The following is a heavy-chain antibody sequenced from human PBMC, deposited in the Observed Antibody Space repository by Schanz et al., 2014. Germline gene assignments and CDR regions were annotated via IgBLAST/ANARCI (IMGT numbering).Heavy chain of an antibody. Sequence: DVHLLESGGGLVQPGGSLRLSCAASEFTFSTDAMSWVRQAPGKGLEWLSVISASGGATYYADPVKGRFTISRDNSKNTLHLQMNSLGAEETAVYCCAELRYSSGWRGEYCAAWGQGTLVTVAS. CDR1: EFTFSTDA. CDR2: ISASGGAT. V-gene: IGHV3-23*01. J-gene: IGHJ4*02. D-gene: IGHD6-25*01. CDR3: AELRYSSGWRGEYCAA.